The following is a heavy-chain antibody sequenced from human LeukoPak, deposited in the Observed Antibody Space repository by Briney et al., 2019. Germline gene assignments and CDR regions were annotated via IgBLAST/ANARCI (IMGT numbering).Heavy chain of an antibody. CDR2: IIPIFGTA. CDR1: GYTFSNYC. D-gene: IGHD5-18*01. J-gene: IGHJ5*02. Sequence: SVKVSCKASGYTFSNYCMHWVRQAPGQGLEWMGGIIPIFGTANYAQKFQGRVTITADKSTSTAYMELSSLRSEDTAVYYCARVARIQLWPRFDPWGQGTLVTVSS. CDR3: ARVARIQLWPRFDP. V-gene: IGHV1-69*06.